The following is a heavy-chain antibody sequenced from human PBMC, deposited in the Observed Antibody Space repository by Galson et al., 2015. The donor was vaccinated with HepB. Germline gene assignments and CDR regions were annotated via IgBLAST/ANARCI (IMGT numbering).Heavy chain of an antibody. CDR2: INPNSGGT. D-gene: IGHD5-12*01. Sequence: SVKVSCKASRYSFSSYYLHWVRQALGQGLEWMGWINPNSGGTNYAQKFQGWVTMTRDTSISTAYMELSRLRSDDTAVYYCARDGTHGYSGYDLDCWGQGTLVTVSS. CDR3: ARDGTHGYSGYDLDC. V-gene: IGHV1-2*04. J-gene: IGHJ4*02. CDR1: RYSFSSYY.